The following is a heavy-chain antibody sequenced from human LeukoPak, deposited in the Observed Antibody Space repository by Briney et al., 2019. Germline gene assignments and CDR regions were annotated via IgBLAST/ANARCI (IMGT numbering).Heavy chain of an antibody. CDR2: IYYSEST. J-gene: IGHJ6*03. CDR1: GGSISSSSYY. Sequence: TSETLSLTCTVSGGSISSSSYYWGWIRQSPGKGLEWIGSIYYSESTYYNPSLKSRVTISVDTSKNQFSLKLSSVTAADTAVYYCARALSSGWYNYYYYYMDVWGKGTTVTVSS. D-gene: IGHD6-19*01. V-gene: IGHV4-39*07. CDR3: ARALSSGWYNYYYYYMDV.